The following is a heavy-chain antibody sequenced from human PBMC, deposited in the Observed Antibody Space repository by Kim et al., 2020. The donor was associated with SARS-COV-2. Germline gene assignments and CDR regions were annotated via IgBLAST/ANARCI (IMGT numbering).Heavy chain of an antibody. V-gene: IGHV3-7*03. CDR3: ARLSGSSWYFDY. Sequence: GGSLRLSCAASGFTFSNYWMSWVRQAPGKGLEWVANIKQDGSEKYYVDSVKGRFTISRDNAKNSLYLQMNSLRAEDTAVYYCARLSGSSWYFDYWGQGTLVTVSS. CDR1: GFTFSNYW. CDR2: IKQDGSEK. D-gene: IGHD6-13*01. J-gene: IGHJ4*02.